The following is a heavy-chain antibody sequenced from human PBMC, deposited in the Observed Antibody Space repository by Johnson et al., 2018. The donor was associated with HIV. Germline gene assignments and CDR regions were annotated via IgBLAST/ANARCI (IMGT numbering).Heavy chain of an antibody. CDR1: GFTFDDYA. V-gene: IGHV3-43D*03. CDR3: AKDIQAGTHDAFDI. CDR2: ISWDGGST. D-gene: IGHD1-7*01. Sequence: VQLVESGGGVVQSGRSLRLSCAASGFTFDDYAMHWVRQAPGKGLEWVSLISWDGGSTYYADSVKGRFTISRDNSKNSLYLQINSLRAEDTALYYCAKDIQAGTHDAFDIWGQGTMVTVSS. J-gene: IGHJ3*02.